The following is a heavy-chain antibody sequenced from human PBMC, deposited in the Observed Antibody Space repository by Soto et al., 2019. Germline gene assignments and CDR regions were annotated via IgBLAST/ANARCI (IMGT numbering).Heavy chain of an antibody. CDR2: IYHSGST. D-gene: IGHD3-10*01. J-gene: IGHJ5*02. Sequence: SETLSLTCAVSGGSISSGGYSWSWIRQPPGKGLEWIGYIYHSGSTYYNPSLKSRVTISVDRSKNQFSLKLSSVTAADTAVYYCARLALVRGVSFWFDPWGQGTLVTVS. CDR3: ARLALVRGVSFWFDP. V-gene: IGHV4-30-2*01. CDR1: GGSISSGGYS.